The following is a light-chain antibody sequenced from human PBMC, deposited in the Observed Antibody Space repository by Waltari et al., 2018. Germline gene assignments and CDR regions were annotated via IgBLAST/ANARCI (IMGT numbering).Light chain of an antibody. Sequence: EVVLTQSPATLSLSPGERATLSCRASQSISSYFGWYQQKVGQPPRLLIYDASNRASGVPARFSGSGSGTDFTLTIGSPEPEDFAVYYCQQRSRWPLTFGGGTKVEIK. J-gene: IGKJ4*01. CDR3: QQRSRWPLT. CDR2: DAS. V-gene: IGKV3-11*01. CDR1: QSISSY.